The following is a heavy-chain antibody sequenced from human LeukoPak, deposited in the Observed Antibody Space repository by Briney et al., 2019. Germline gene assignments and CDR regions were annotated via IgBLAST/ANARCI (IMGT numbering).Heavy chain of an antibody. D-gene: IGHD5-12*01. CDR2: IGISSGNT. CDR3: ARDHRYAFDN. J-gene: IGHJ4*01. V-gene: IGHV3-11*06. Sequence: GGSLRLSCAASGFTFSYYAMSWVRQAPGKGLEWISYIGISSGNTKYADSVKGRFTISRDKARNSLYLQMNSLRVEDTAAYYCARDHRYAFDNWGPGTLVTVSS. CDR1: GFTFSYYA.